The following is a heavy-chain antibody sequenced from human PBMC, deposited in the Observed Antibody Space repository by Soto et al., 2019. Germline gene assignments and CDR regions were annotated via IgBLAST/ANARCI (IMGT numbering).Heavy chain of an antibody. CDR3: ASGASRWYPSFFDS. CDR1: EGTFNSYA. J-gene: IGHJ4*02. D-gene: IGHD6-13*01. V-gene: IGHV1-69*01. Sequence: QAQVVQSGAEVRKPGSSVKLSCKASEGTFNSYAIAWVRQAPGQGLEWMGGIIPYYNTLNYAQKFQDRVTIPAEDSTNTVYMELSSLRSDETAVYFCASGASRWYPSFFDSWAQGTLVPVSP. CDR2: IIPYYNTL.